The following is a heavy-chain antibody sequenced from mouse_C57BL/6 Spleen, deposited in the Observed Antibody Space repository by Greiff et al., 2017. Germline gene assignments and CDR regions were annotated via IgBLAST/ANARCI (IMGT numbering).Heavy chain of an antibody. V-gene: IGHV1-4*01. D-gene: IGHD2-1*01. Sequence: QVTLKESGAELARPGASVKMSCKASGYTFTSYTMHWVKQRPGQGLEWIGYINPSSGYTKYNQKFKDKATLTADKSSSTAYMQLSSLTSEDSAVYYCASYGNYDYYAMDYWGQGTSVTVSS. J-gene: IGHJ4*01. CDR1: GYTFTSYT. CDR2: INPSSGYT. CDR3: ASYGNYDYYAMDY.